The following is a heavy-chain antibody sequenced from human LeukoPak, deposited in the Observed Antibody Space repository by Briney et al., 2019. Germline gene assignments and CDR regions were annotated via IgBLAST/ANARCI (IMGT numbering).Heavy chain of an antibody. CDR1: GYTFTTYH. Sequence: ASVKVSCKASGYTFTTYHMHWVRQAPGQGLEWMGMINPSGGSTRFAQKFQGRVTMASDTSTNTVYMELSSLRSDDTAVYYCARGGSYHVPGDYWGQGTLVTVSS. CDR2: INPSGGST. V-gene: IGHV1-46*01. J-gene: IGHJ4*02. CDR3: ARGGSYHVPGDY. D-gene: IGHD1-26*01.